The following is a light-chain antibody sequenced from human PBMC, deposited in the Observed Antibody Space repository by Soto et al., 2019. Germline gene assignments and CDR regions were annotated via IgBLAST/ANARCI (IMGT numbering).Light chain of an antibody. Sequence: EIVMTQSPATLSVSPGERATLSCRASQSVSRNLAWYQQKPGRSPRLLIYGASTRVTGIPARFSGSGSATAFTLTISSLQSEDFALYYCQQHNNWPRTFGQGTKLEIK. CDR3: QQHNNWPRT. J-gene: IGKJ2*01. CDR1: QSVSRN. V-gene: IGKV3-15*01. CDR2: GAS.